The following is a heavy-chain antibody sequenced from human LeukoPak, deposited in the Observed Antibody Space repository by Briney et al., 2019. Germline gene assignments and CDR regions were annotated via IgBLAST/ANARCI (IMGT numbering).Heavy chain of an antibody. CDR1: GGSFSGYY. V-gene: IGHV4-34*01. J-gene: IGHJ4*02. D-gene: IGHD3-22*01. CDR2: INHSGST. CDR3: ARAGSSAYLIDY. Sequence: PSETLSLTCAVYGGSFSGYYWSWIRQPPGKGLEWIGEINHSGSTNYNPSLKSRVTISVDTSKNQFSLKLTSVTAADTAVYYCARAGSSAYLIDYWGRGTLVTVSS.